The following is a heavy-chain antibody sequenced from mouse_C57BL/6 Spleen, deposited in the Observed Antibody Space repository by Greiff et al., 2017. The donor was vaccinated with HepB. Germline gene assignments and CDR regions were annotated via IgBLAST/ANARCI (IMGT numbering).Heavy chain of an antibody. CDR2: INPSNGGT. V-gene: IGHV1-53*01. J-gene: IGHJ4*01. CDR1: GYTFTSYW. CDR3: ARLDYGSSWDYAMDY. Sequence: QVQLKESGTELVKPGASVKLSCKASGYTFTSYWMHWVKQRPGQGLEWIGNINPSNGGTNYNEKFKSKATLTVDKSSSTAYMQLSSLTSEDSAVYYCARLDYGSSWDYAMDYWGQGTSVTVSS. D-gene: IGHD1-1*01.